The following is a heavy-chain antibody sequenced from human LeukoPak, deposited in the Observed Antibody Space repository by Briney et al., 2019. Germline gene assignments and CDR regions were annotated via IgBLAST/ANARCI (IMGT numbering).Heavy chain of an antibody. D-gene: IGHD4-23*01. CDR3: ARVGDDYGGNSDDY. V-gene: IGHV4-31*03. CDR1: GGSISSGGYY. Sequence: SETLSLTCTDSGGSISSGGYYWSWIRQHPGKGLEWIGYIYYSGSTYYNPSLKSRVTISVDTSKNQFSLKLSSVTAADTAVYYCARVGDDYGGNSDDYWGQGTLVTVSS. CDR2: IYYSGST. J-gene: IGHJ4*02.